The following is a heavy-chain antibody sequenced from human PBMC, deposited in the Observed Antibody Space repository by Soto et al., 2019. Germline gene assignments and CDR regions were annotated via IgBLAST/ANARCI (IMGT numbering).Heavy chain of an antibody. D-gene: IGHD2-2*02. CDR3: ARARYQLLYGMDV. CDR1: GGSISSGGYY. V-gene: IGHV4-31*03. CDR2: IYYSGST. J-gene: IGHJ6*02. Sequence: PSETLSLTCTVSGGSISSGGYYWSWIRQHPGKGLEWIGYIYYSGSTYYNPSLKSRVTISVDTSKNQFSLKLSSVTAADTAVYYCARARYQLLYGMDVWGQGTTVNVSS.